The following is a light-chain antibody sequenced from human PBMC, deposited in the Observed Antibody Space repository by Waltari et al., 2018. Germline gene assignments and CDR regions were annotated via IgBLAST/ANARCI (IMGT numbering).Light chain of an antibody. CDR3: NSYTSGRTWV. CDR1: SSDVGGYNH. CDR2: EVN. V-gene: IGLV2-14*01. J-gene: IGLJ3*02. Sequence: QSALTQPASVSGSPGQSIIISCTGTSSDVGGYNHVSWFLHHPGKAPKLMIHEVNKLPSGVSSRFSGSKSGNTSSLTISGLQAEDEAIYYCNSYTSGRTWVFGGGTRLTVL.